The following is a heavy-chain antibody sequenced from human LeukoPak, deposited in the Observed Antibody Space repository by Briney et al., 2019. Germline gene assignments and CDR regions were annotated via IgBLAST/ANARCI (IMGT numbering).Heavy chain of an antibody. CDR3: ARAMRIAVAGTDY. CDR1: GFTFSSYS. D-gene: IGHD6-19*01. CDR2: ITSSSTTM. Sequence: GGSLRLSCAASGFTFSSYSVIWVRQAPGKGLEWVSSITSSSTTMYYADSVKGRFTISRDNAKSPLFLQLNSLTEGDTAVYYCARAMRIAVAGTDYWGQGTLVTVSS. J-gene: IGHJ4*02. V-gene: IGHV3-48*02.